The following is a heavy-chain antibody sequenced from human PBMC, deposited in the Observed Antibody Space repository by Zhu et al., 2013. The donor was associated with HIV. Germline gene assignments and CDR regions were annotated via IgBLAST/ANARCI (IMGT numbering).Heavy chain of an antibody. J-gene: IGHJ5*02. Sequence: VQLQESGPGLVKPSETLSLTCTVSGGSVSSGSYYWSWIRQPPGKGLEWIGYIYYSGSTYYNPSLKSRVTISVDTSKNQFSLKLSSVTAADTAVYYCARGGDYDYIWGSYRSNWFDPWGQGTLVTVSS. V-gene: IGHV4-30-4*08. CDR3: ARGGDYDYIWGSYRSNWFDP. D-gene: IGHD3-16*02. CDR2: IYYSGST. CDR1: GGSVSSGSYY.